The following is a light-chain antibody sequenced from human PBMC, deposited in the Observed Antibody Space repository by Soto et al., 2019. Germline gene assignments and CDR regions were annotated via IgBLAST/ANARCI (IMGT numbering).Light chain of an antibody. V-gene: IGLV1-40*01. CDR2: ANN. J-gene: IGLJ2*01. Sequence: QPVLTQPPSVSGAPGQRVTISCTGSRSNIGANYDVHWYRQLPGTAPKLLIYANNNRPSGVPDRFSGSKSGTSVSLAITGLQAEDEADYYCQSYDSSLSAWVFGGGTKLTVL. CDR1: RSNIGANYD. CDR3: QSYDSSLSAWV.